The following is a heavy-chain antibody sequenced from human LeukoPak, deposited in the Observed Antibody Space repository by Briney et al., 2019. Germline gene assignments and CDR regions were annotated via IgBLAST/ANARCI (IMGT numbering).Heavy chain of an antibody. D-gene: IGHD5-24*01. J-gene: IGHJ3*02. CDR1: GYSFTSYW. V-gene: IGHV5-51*01. Sequence: GESLKISCKGSGYSFTSYWIGWVRQMPGKGLEWMGIIYPGDSDTRYSPSFQGQVTISADKSISTAYLRWSSLKASDTAMYYCARHRKEMATRTQENAFDIWGQGTMVTVSS. CDR2: IYPGDSDT. CDR3: ARHRKEMATRTQENAFDI.